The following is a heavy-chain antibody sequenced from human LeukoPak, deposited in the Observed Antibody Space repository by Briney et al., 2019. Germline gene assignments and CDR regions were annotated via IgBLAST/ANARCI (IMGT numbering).Heavy chain of an antibody. J-gene: IGHJ4*02. CDR2: LNHSGST. CDR3: ARAGESSGYYQRPRFDY. D-gene: IGHD3-22*01. Sequence: SDTLSLTCAVYGGPFSGYYWRWIRQPPGKGLEWIVELNHSGSTHCNPSLKSRVTISVDTYKNQFSLELSSVPAAHTAVFYCARAGESSGYYQRPRFDYWGQGTLVTVSS. V-gene: IGHV4-34*01. CDR1: GGPFSGYY.